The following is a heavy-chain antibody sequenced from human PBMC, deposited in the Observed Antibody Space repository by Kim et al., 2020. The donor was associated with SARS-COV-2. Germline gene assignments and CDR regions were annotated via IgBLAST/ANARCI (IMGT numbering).Heavy chain of an antibody. D-gene: IGHD3-16*01. CDR3: ARDRSGYTYDYEGLDL. CDR2: IIPLFGTT. CDR1: GGSFGSYA. J-gene: IGHJ6*02. V-gene: IGHV1-69*06. Sequence: SVKVSCKASGGSFGSYAFTWVRQAPGQGLEWMGGIIPLFGTTNYAQRLQDRVTITADKLTTTVYMELRSLTADDTAVYYCARDRSGYTYDYEGLDLWGQETTVTVSS.